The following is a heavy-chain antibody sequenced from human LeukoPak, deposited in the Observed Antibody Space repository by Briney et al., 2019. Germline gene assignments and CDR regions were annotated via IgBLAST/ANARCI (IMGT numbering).Heavy chain of an antibody. D-gene: IGHD1-26*01. V-gene: IGHV3-23*01. J-gene: IGHJ5*02. CDR3: AKGAPVGGTRHLDH. Sequence: GGSLRLSCAASGFSLSTYGMSWVRQAPGKGLEWVAVIGDSGETTIYRDSVKGRLTISRDNSKNTVYLQMSSLRVEDTAVYYCAKGAPVGGTRHLDHWGQGTLVTVSS. CDR1: GFSLSTYG. CDR2: IGDSGETT.